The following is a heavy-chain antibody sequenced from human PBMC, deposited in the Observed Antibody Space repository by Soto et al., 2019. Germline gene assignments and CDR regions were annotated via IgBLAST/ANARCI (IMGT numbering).Heavy chain of an antibody. CDR3: ARVLRGWFDP. CDR2: ISHSGIT. J-gene: IGHJ5*02. Sequence: PSETLSLTCAVSGGSITSANWWTLFRQPPGGGLEWIGEISHSGITNYKASLKSRVTMSVDKTKNDVSLKLTSVTAAGTAVYYCARVLRGWFDPWGQGTPVTVSS. V-gene: IGHV4-4*02. CDR1: GGSITSANW.